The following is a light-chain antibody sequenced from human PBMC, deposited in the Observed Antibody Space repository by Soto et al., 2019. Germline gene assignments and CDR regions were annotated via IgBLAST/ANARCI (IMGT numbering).Light chain of an antibody. CDR2: QDS. J-gene: IGLJ2*01. CDR1: KLGDKY. CDR3: QAWDTSTAV. V-gene: IGLV3-1*01. Sequence: YELTQPPSVSVSPGQTASITCSGDKLGDKYTSWYQQKPGQSPLLVIYQDSKRPSGIPERFSGSNSGNTATLTISGTQAMDEADYYCQAWDTSTAVFGGGTKVTVL.